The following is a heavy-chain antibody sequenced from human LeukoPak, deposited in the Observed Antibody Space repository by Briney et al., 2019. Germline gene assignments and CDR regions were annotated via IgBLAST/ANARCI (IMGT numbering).Heavy chain of an antibody. CDR1: GFIFSNYA. J-gene: IGHJ4*02. CDR2: ISRGSVAT. D-gene: IGHD2-2*01. CDR3: AKPVSCSSSHRPVSGVYCFAC. V-gene: IGHV3-23*01. Sequence: GGSLRLSCATSGFIFSNYAMTWVRQAPGQGLEWVSAISRGSVATYYADSVTGRFTISRDNSKNTLYLQMNTLRAEDTALYYCAKPVSCSSSHRPVSGVYCFACWGQGTQVTASS.